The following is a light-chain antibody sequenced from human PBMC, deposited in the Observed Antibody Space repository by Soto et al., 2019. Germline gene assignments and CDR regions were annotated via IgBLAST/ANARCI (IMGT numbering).Light chain of an antibody. CDR1: QSVSSY. CDR2: DAS. Sequence: EIVLTQSPATLSLSPGERATLSCRASQSVSSYLAWYQQKPGQAPRLLIYDASNRATGIPVRFSGSGSGTDFTLTISSLEPEDFAVYYCQQRSNWFLTFGGGTKVDIK. CDR3: QQRSNWFLT. V-gene: IGKV3-11*01. J-gene: IGKJ4*01.